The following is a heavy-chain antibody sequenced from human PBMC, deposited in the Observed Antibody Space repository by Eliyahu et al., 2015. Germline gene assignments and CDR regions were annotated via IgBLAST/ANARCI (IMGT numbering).Heavy chain of an antibody. CDR2: TYNTGGT. V-gene: IGHV4-59*01. Sequence: QVQLQESGPGLVKPSETLSLTCTXSGXSISTXHXNWIRXPPGKGLEWMGYTYNTGGTNYNPSFKXRVTISVDTSKNQFSLKLRSVTAADTAVYYCARPYESGSYYGYWGQGTPVTVSS. D-gene: IGHD3-10*01. CDR3: ARPYESGSYYGY. CDR1: GXSISTXH. J-gene: IGHJ4*02.